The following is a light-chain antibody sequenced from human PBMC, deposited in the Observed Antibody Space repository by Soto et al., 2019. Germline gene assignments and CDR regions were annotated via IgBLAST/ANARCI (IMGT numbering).Light chain of an antibody. V-gene: IGLV2-14*01. Sequence: QSVLTQPASVSGSPGQSITISCTGSSSDIGGYNYVSWYQQHPDKAPKLMIYHVSNRPSGISSRFSGSKSGNTASLTISGLQAEDEADYYCSSYTSSTTYVCGTGTKVTVL. CDR1: SSDIGGYNY. CDR3: SSYTSSTTYV. J-gene: IGLJ1*01. CDR2: HVS.